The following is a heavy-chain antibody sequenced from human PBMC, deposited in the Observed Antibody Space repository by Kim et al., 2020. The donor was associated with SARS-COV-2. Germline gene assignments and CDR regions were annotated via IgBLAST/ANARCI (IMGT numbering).Heavy chain of an antibody. CDR3: ARALVGEDVWENHLYLDV. V-gene: IGHV3-33*01. CDR1: GFRFRDHA. D-gene: IGHD3-10*01. CDR2: IWFDGSER. Sequence: GGSLRLSCEVSGFRFRDHAMHWVRQAPGKGLEWMAAIWFDGSERYYTDSMRGRLTITRDNSKNTLHLEMSSLSAEDTAVYYCARALVGEDVWENHLYLDVWGKGTTVTVSS. J-gene: IGHJ6*04.